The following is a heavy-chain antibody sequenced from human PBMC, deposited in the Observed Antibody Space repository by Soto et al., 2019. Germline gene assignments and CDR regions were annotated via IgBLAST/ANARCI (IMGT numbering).Heavy chain of an antibody. CDR1: GFTFSSYS. J-gene: IGHJ5*02. CDR3: ARSRVYDSSGYYNTYNWFDP. CDR2: ISSSSYI. Sequence: EVQLVESGGGLVKPGGSLRLSCAASGFTFSSYSMNWVRQAPGKGLEWVSSISSSSYIYYADSVKGRFTISRDNAKNSLYLQMNSLRAEDTAVYYCARSRVYDSSGYYNTYNWFDPWGQGTLVTVSS. V-gene: IGHV3-21*01. D-gene: IGHD3-22*01.